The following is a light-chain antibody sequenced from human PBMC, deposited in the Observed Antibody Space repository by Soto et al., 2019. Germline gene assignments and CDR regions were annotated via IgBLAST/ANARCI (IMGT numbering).Light chain of an antibody. V-gene: IGKV3-20*01. CDR1: HGINNNY. J-gene: IGKJ1*01. CDR3: QQYGSSGT. CDR2: GAY. Sequence: EFVLTQSPRTLFLSPGERATLSCTANHGINNNYLAWYQQKPGQAPRLLICGAYNRATGIPDRFSGSGSGTDFTLTISRLEPEDFAVYYCQQYGSSGTFGQGTKVDIK.